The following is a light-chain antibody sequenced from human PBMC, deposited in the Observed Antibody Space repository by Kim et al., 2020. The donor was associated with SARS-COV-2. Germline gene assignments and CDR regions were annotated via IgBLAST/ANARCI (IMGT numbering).Light chain of an antibody. CDR1: SSNIGSNT. CDR2: SNN. J-gene: IGLJ2*01. V-gene: IGLV1-44*01. Sequence: QSVLTQPPSASGTPGQRVTISCSGSSSNIGSNTVNWYQQLPGMAPKLLIYSNNQRPSGVPDRFSGSKSGTSASLAISGLQSEDEADYYCAAWDDSLNGVVFGGGTKLTV. CDR3: AAWDDSLNGVV.